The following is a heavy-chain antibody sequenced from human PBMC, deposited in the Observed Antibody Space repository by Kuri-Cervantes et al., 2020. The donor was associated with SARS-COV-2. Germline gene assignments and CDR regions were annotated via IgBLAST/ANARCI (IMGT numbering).Heavy chain of an antibody. D-gene: IGHD1-26*01. CDR3: ANGAYYYGMDV. CDR1: GFTFSSYG. J-gene: IGHJ6*02. V-gene: IGHV3-30*18. Sequence: GESLKISWAASGFTFSSYGMHWVRQAPGKGLEWVAVISYDGSNNYYADSVKGRFTISRDNSKNTLYLQMNSLRAEDTAVYYCANGAYYYGMDVWGQGTTVTVSS. CDR2: ISYDGSNN.